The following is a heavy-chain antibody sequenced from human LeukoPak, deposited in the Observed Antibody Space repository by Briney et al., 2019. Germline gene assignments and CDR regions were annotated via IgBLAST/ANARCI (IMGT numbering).Heavy chain of an antibody. Sequence: SETLSLTCTVSGDSISTYYWSWIRQPPGQGLEWIGYIYYSGSTNYNPSLKSRVTIPVDTSKNQFSLKLSSVSAADTAVYYCARDRSVAEHYFDYWGQGTLVTVSS. CDR3: ARDRSVAEHYFDY. CDR1: GDSISTYY. CDR2: IYYSGST. D-gene: IGHD6-19*01. V-gene: IGHV4-59*01. J-gene: IGHJ4*02.